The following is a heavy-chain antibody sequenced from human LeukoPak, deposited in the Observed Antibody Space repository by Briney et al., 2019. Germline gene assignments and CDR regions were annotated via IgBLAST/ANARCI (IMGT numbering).Heavy chain of an antibody. CDR1: GFTFSSYW. CDR2: INTDDSST. V-gene: IGHV3-74*01. D-gene: IGHD2-8*01. CDR3: AFTKTTYYYYGMDV. J-gene: IGHJ6*02. Sequence: GGSLRLSCAASGFTFSSYWMHWLRHAPGKGLVWVSRINTDDSSTSYADSVKGRFTISRDNAKNTLYLQMNSLRAEDSAVYYCAFTKTTYYYYGMDVWGQGTTVTVSS.